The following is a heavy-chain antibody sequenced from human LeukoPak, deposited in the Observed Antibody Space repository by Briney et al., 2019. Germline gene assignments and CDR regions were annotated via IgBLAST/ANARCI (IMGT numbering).Heavy chain of an antibody. CDR1: GGSISSGSYY. V-gene: IGHV4-61*02. CDR3: ARGGRGVQYYYDSTGHFDL. Sequence: SQTLSLTCTVSGGSISSGSYYWSWIRQPAGKGLEWIRRIYTSGSTNYNPSLKSRVTISVDTSKNQFSLKLSSVTAADTAVYYCARGGRGVQYYYDSTGHFDLWGRGTLVTVSS. CDR2: IYTSGST. D-gene: IGHD3-22*01. J-gene: IGHJ2*01.